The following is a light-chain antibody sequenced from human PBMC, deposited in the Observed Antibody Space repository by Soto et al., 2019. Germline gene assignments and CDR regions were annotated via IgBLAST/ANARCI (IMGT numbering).Light chain of an antibody. CDR3: AAWDDSLSVF. V-gene: IGLV1-47*01. CDR1: NSNIGNNY. Sequence: QSVLTQPPSASGTPGQRVTISCSGTNSNIGNNYVDWYQQLPGAAPELLIYRNDQRPSGVHDRFSGSKSGTSASLAISGLRSEDEGDYYCAAWDDSLSVFFGGGTKLTVL. CDR2: RND. J-gene: IGLJ2*01.